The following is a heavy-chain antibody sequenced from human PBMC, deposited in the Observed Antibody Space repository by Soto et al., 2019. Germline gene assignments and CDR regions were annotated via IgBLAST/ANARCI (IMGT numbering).Heavy chain of an antibody. CDR3: ARVSGSYYYGMDV. CDR2: INHSGST. V-gene: IGHV4-34*01. CDR1: GGSFSGYY. J-gene: IGHJ6*02. D-gene: IGHD3-10*01. Sequence: TSETLSLTCAVYGGSFSGYYWNWIRQPPGKGLEWIGEINHSGSTNYNPSLKSRVTISVDKSNNQFSLTLSSVTAADTAVYYCARVSGSYYYGMDVWGQGTTVTVSS.